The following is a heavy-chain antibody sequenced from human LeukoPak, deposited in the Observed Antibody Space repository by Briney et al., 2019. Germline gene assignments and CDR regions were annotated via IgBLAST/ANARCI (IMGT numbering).Heavy chain of an antibody. V-gene: IGHV1-2*02. CDR1: GYTFADYY. D-gene: IGHD7-27*01. J-gene: IGHJ6*03. CDR2: INPNSGDT. Sequence: ASVKVSCKASGYTFADYYIHWVRQAPGQGLEWMGWINPNSGDTNYAQKFQGRVTMTRDTSISTAYMELSNVRSDDTALYYCARTGTESKWGLPRADYYYMDVWGKGTTVTVSS. CDR3: ARTGTESKWGLPRADYYYMDV.